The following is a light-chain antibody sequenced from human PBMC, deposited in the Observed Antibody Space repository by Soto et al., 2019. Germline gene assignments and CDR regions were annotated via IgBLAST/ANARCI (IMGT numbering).Light chain of an antibody. V-gene: IGLV2-14*01. Sequence: SALTQPASVSGSPGQSITISCTGTSSDVGRYNYVSWYQQHPGKAPKLMIYEVSNRPSGVSNRFSGSKSGNTASLTISGLQTGDEADYYCDSWDNSLSVVLFGGGTKLTVL. CDR1: SSDVGRYNY. J-gene: IGLJ2*01. CDR2: EVS. CDR3: DSWDNSLSVVL.